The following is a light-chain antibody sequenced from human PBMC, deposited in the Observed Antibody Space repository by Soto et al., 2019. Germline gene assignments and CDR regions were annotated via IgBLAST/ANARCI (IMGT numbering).Light chain of an antibody. CDR2: YIS. Sequence: IVVTQSPATLSLSQRETASLSCRASQSAGNFLAWYQQKPGQAPRLLIYYISTRATGIPARFSGSGSGTEFTLTINSLQSEDSAVYYCQQHNQWPITFGQGTRLEIK. CDR1: QSAGNF. V-gene: IGKV3D-15*01. J-gene: IGKJ5*01. CDR3: QQHNQWPIT.